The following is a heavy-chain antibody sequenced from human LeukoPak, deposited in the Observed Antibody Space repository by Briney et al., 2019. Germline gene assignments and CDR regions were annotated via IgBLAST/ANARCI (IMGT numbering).Heavy chain of an antibody. Sequence: GGSLRLSCAASGFTFSYAWMNWVRQAPGKGLEWVGRIKSKSDGGTIDYAAPVKGRFTISRDDSKNTLYLQMNSLKTEDTAVYYCTTDYDILTGLFDYWGQGTLVTVSS. D-gene: IGHD3-9*01. J-gene: IGHJ4*02. CDR1: GFTFSYAW. V-gene: IGHV3-15*01. CDR3: TTDYDILTGLFDY. CDR2: IKSKSDGGTI.